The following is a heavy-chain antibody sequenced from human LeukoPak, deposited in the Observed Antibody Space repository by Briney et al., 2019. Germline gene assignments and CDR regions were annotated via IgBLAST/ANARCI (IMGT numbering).Heavy chain of an antibody. CDR2: INPSSGST. V-gene: IGHV1-46*01. J-gene: IGHJ4*02. D-gene: IGHD6-19*01. CDR1: GYTFTSYY. Sequence: ASVKVSCKASGYTFTSYYMHWVRQAPGQGLEWMGIINPSSGSTSYAQKLQGRVTMTTDTSTSTAYMELRSLRSDDTAVYYCARIRIVAGHYFDYWGQGTLVTVSS. CDR3: ARIRIVAGHYFDY.